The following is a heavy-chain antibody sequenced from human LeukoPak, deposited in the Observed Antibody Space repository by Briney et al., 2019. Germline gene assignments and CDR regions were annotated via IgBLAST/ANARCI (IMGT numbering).Heavy chain of an antibody. D-gene: IGHD6-19*01. Sequence: GVSLRLSCAASGFTVSSIYMRWVRQAPGKGRVWVTVIYSGGSTYYADSVKGRFTISRDNSKNTLYLQMNSLRAEDTAVSYCARARGPSQWLAHFDYWGQGTLVTVSS. V-gene: IGHV3-53*01. J-gene: IGHJ4*02. CDR3: ARARGPSQWLAHFDY. CDR1: GFTVSSIY. CDR2: IYSGGST.